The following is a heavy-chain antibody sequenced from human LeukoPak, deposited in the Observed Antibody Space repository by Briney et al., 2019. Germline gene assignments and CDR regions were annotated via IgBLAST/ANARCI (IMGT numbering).Heavy chain of an antibody. CDR3: ARVGGILTGYSSDAFDI. V-gene: IGHV4-59*01. Sequence: SETLSLTCTVSGGSISSYHWSWIRQPPGKGLECIGYIYYSGSTNYNPSLKSRVTISVDTSKNQFSLKLSSVTAADTAVYYCARVGGILTGYSSDAFDIWGQGTMVTVSS. CDR2: IYYSGST. D-gene: IGHD3-9*01. J-gene: IGHJ3*02. CDR1: GGSISSYH.